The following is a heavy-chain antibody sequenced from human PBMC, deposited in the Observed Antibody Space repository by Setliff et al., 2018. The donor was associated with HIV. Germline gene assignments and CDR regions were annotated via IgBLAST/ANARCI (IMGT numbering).Heavy chain of an antibody. V-gene: IGHV4-4*08. CDR1: GGSIGGYY. D-gene: IGHD6-6*01. J-gene: IGHJ4*02. CDR2: IYSGGST. Sequence: PSETLSLTCTVSGGSIGGYYWSWIRQPPGTGLEWLGCIYSGGSTNYNPSLESRVTISLDTSKNQFYLRLTSVTAADTAVYYCARGGSTIADRPDLVYFEYWGRGTLVTVSS. CDR3: ARGGSTIADRPDLVYFEY.